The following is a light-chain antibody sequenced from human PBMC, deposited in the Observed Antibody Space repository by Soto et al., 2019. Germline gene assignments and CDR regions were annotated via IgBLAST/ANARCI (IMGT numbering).Light chain of an antibody. CDR1: QGIINY. CDR3: QKLSIYPPT. CDR2: SAS. J-gene: IGKJ3*01. Sequence: IQLTQSPSSLSASVGDRVTITCRASQGIINYLAWYQQKPGKAPKLLIYSASTFQIGVPSRFGGSRSGTDFTLTVSSLQPEDFATYYCQKLSIYPPTFGPETKVDIK. V-gene: IGKV1-9*01.